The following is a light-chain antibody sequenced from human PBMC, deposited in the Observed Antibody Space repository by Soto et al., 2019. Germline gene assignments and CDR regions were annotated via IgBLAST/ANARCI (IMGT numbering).Light chain of an antibody. CDR1: SSDVGGYNY. CDR3: SSYTSSSSLWV. V-gene: IGLV2-14*01. J-gene: IGLJ1*01. CDR2: DVS. Sequence: QSALTQPASVYGSPGQSITISCTGTSSDVGGYNYVSWYQQHPGKAPKLMIYDVSNRPSGVSNRFSGSKSGNTASLTISGLQAEDEAHYYCSSYTSSSSLWVFGTGTKLTVL.